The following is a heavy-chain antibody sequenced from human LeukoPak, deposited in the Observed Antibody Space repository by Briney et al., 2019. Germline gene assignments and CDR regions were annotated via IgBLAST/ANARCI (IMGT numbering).Heavy chain of an antibody. Sequence: GGSLRLSCAASGFTFSSYGMHWVRQAPGKGLEWVAVISYDGSNKYYADSVKGRFTISRDNSKNTLYLQMNSLRAEDTAVYYCAKPYQGSVRSSPFDYWGQGTLVTVSS. J-gene: IGHJ4*02. CDR2: ISYDGSNK. CDR1: GFTFSSYG. D-gene: IGHD3-10*01. CDR3: AKPYQGSVRSSPFDY. V-gene: IGHV3-30*18.